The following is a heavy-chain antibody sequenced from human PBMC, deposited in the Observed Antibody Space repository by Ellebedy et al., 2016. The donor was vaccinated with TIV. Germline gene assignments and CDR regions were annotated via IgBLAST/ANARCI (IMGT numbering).Heavy chain of an antibody. Sequence: AASVKVSCKASGGTFSSYAISWVRQAPGQGLEWMGGIIPIFGTANYAQKFQGRVTITADESTSTAYMELSSLRSEDTAVYYCARGVGIAAAGTPFDYWGQGTLVTVSS. D-gene: IGHD6-13*01. CDR2: IIPIFGTA. J-gene: IGHJ4*02. V-gene: IGHV1-69*13. CDR3: ARGVGIAAAGTPFDY. CDR1: GGTFSSYA.